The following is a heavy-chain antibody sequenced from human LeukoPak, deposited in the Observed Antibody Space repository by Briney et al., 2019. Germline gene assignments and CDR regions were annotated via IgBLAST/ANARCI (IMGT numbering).Heavy chain of an antibody. CDR2: IYNSELT. CDR3: ATRGY. V-gene: IGHV4-59*08. CDR1: GGSISSDY. D-gene: IGHD3-10*01. Sequence: SETLSLTCTVSGGSISSDYWQWIRQPPGKGLEWVGYIYNSELTHYNSSLKSRVSISIDTSKNQFSLKLTSVTAADTAVYYCATRGYWGQGTLVAVSS. J-gene: IGHJ4*02.